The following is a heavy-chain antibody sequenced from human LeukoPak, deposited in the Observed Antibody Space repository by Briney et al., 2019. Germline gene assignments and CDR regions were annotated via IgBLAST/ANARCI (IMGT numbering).Heavy chain of an antibody. Sequence: GGSLRLSCAASGFTFSSYAMHWVRQAPGQGLEWMGWINPNSGGTNYAQKFQGWVTMTRDTSISTAYMELSRLRSDDTAVYYCARSTVAENNWFDPWGQGTLVTVSS. D-gene: IGHD6-19*01. CDR3: ARSTVAENNWFDP. J-gene: IGHJ5*02. CDR1: GFTFSSYA. V-gene: IGHV1-2*04. CDR2: INPNSGGT.